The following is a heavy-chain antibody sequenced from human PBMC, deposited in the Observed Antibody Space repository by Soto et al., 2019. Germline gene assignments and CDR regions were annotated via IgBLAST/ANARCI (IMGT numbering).Heavy chain of an antibody. CDR2: INHSGST. Sequence: SETLSLTCAVYGGSFSGYYWSWIRQPPGKGLEWIGEINHSGSTNYNPSLKSRVTISVDTSKNQFSLKLSSVTAADTAVYYCARILTTVVDCVDYWGQGTLVTVSS. CDR1: GGSFSGYY. D-gene: IGHD4-17*01. J-gene: IGHJ4*02. V-gene: IGHV4-34*01. CDR3: ARILTTVVDCVDY.